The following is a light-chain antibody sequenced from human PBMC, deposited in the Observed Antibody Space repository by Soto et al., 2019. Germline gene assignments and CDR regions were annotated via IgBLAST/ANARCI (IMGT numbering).Light chain of an antibody. V-gene: IGKV3-20*01. CDR2: GAS. CDR3: QQYGTSPQT. J-gene: IGKJ1*01. CDR1: QSVASNL. Sequence: EIVLTQSPGTLSLSPGERATLSCRASQSVASNLLAWYQKKPGQPPSLLIYGASSRPTGLPDRFSGSGSGTDFTLTISRLEPEDFAMYYCQQYGTSPQTFGQGTKVEIK.